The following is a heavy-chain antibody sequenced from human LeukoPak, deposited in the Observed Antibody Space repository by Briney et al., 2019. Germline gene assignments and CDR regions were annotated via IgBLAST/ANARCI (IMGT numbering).Heavy chain of an antibody. V-gene: IGHV1-18*01. CDR3: ARGIIGYYFDY. CDR1: GYTFTIYG. Sequence: ASVKLSCKTSGYTFTIYGISWVRHAPGQGLEWMGLISAYGNTNYAQNLQGRVTMTTDTSTSTAYMELRSLRSDDTAVYYCARGIIGYYFDYWGQGTLVTVSS. CDR2: ISAYGNT. D-gene: IGHD2-15*01. J-gene: IGHJ4*01.